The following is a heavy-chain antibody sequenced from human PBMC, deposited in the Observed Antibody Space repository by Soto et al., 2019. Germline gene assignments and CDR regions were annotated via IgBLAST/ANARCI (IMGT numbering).Heavy chain of an antibody. CDR1: GYTLTELS. Sequence: ASVKVSCKVSGYTLTELSMHWVRQAPGKGLEWMGGFDPEDGETIYAQKFQGRVTMTEDTSTDTAYMELSSLRSEDTAVYYCASRYLEHCFSSGCSAPYDYWGQGAQVTVSS. J-gene: IGHJ4*02. CDR2: FDPEDGET. CDR3: ASRYLEHCFSSGCSAPYDY. D-gene: IGHD3-22*01. V-gene: IGHV1-24*01.